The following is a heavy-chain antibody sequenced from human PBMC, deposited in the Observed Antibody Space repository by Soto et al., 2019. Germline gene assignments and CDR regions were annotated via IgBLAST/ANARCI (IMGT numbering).Heavy chain of an antibody. Sequence: PGGSLRLSCSASGFTFSEYSMHWVRQAPGKGLQYVSTISSDADTTYYADSVKGRFTISRDNSKNTLYLQMNSLRPEDTAVYYCVKVSTFYDILTGYYSTNFFDPWGQGTLVTVS. CDR1: GFTFSEYS. CDR3: VKVSTFYDILTGYYSTNFFDP. J-gene: IGHJ5*02. CDR2: ISSDADTT. V-gene: IGHV3-64D*06. D-gene: IGHD3-9*01.